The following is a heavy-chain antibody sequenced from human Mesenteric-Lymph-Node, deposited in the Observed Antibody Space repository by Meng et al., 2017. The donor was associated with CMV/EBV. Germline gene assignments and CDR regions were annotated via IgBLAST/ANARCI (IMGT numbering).Heavy chain of an antibody. J-gene: IGHJ4*02. D-gene: IGHD3-10*01. CDR2: IYWNDDN. CDR1: GFSLSTSGVG. Sequence: SGPTLVNPTHTLTLTCTFSGFSLSTSGVGVGWIPQPPGKALEWLPLIYWNDDNRYSPSLRSRLPITKHTSKNQVVLTMTNSDPVDTATYYCTHGPGFWGQGTLVTVSS. CDR3: THGPGF. V-gene: IGHV2-5*01.